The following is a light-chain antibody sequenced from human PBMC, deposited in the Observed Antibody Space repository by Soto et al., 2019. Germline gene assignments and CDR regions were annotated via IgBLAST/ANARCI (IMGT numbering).Light chain of an antibody. V-gene: IGKV1-5*03. Sequence: DIQMTQSPSTLSASVGDRVTITCRASQSISSWLAWYQQKPGNAPNLLIYKASSLASGVPSRFSGSRSGTEFTLTISSLQPDDFATFYCQQYNSFAWTFGQGTKVEIK. CDR2: KAS. CDR3: QQYNSFAWT. J-gene: IGKJ1*01. CDR1: QSISSW.